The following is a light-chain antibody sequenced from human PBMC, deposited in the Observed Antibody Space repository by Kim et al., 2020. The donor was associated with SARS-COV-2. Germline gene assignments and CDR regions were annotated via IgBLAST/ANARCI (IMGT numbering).Light chain of an antibody. J-gene: IGLJ1*01. Sequence: ESPGKTASITCSGDKLGDKYACWYQQKPGQSPVLVIYQDSKRPSGIPERFSGSNSGNTATLTISGTQAMDEADYYCQAWDSSTYVFGTGTKVTVL. CDR2: QDS. V-gene: IGLV3-1*01. CDR1: KLGDKY. CDR3: QAWDSSTYV.